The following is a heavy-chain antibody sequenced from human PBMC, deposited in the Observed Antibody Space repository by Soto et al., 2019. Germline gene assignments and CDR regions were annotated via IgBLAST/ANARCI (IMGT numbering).Heavy chain of an antibody. J-gene: IGHJ4*02. CDR2: ISAYNGNT. Sequence: GASVQVSCKASGYTFTSYGISWVRQAPGQGLEWMGWISAYNGNTNYAQRLQGRVTMTTDTSTSTAYLELRSLRSDDTAVYYCATSEGYGDYGGYWGQGTLVTVSS. V-gene: IGHV1-18*01. CDR1: GYTFTSYG. D-gene: IGHD4-17*01. CDR3: ATSEGYGDYGGY.